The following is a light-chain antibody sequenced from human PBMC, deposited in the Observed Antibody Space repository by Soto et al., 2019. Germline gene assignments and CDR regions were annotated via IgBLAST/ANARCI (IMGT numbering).Light chain of an antibody. CDR1: SSDVGGYNY. V-gene: IGLV2-14*03. J-gene: IGLJ1*01. CDR2: DVS. Sequence: QSALTQAASVSGSPGQSITISCTGTSSDVGGYNYVSWYQHHPGKAPKLMIYDVSDRPSGVSNRFSGSKSGNTASLTISGLQAEDEADYYCSSYTGTSTLNVFGTGTKVTVL. CDR3: SSYTGTSTLNV.